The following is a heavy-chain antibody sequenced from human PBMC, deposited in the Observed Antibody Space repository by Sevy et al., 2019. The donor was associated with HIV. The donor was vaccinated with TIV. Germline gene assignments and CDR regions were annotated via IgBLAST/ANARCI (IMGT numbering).Heavy chain of an antibody. CDR3: ASIFYCKPYYYYYGMDV. CDR2: ISSSGSTI. D-gene: IGHD2-15*01. J-gene: IGHJ6*02. CDR1: GFTFSSYE. Sequence: GGSLRLSCAASGFTFSSYEMNWVRQAPGKGLEWVSYISSSGSTIYYAYSVKGRFTISRDNAKNSLYLQMNSLRAEDTAVDYYASIFYCKPYYYYYGMDVWGQGTTVTVSS. V-gene: IGHV3-48*03.